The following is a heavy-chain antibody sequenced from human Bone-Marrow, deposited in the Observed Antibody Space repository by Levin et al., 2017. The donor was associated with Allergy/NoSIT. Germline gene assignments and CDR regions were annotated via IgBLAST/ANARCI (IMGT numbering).Heavy chain of an antibody. CDR1: GGSISGYY. J-gene: IGHJ6*03. D-gene: IGHD2-8*02. Sequence: PGGSLRLSCTVSGGSISGYYWSWIRQPPEKGLEWIGYIYYSGSTKYNASLKSRVTISVDTSKNQFSLKLTSVTAADTAVYYCARAIPSGGNAYYYYYMDVWGKGTTVTVSS. CDR3: ARAIPSGGNAYYYYYMDV. CDR2: IYYSGST. V-gene: IGHV4-59*01.